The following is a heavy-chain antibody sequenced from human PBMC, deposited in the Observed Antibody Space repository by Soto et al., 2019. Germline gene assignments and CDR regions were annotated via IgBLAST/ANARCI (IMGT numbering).Heavy chain of an antibody. J-gene: IGHJ6*02. CDR2: FDPEDGET. CDR3: ATRAHQKLELRRLGYYYYGMDV. Sequence: ASVKVSCKVSGYTLTELSMHWVRQAPGKGLEWMGGFDPEDGETIYAQKLQGRVTMTEDTSTDTAYMELSSLRSEDTAVYYCATRAHQKLELRRLGYYYYGMDVWGQGTTVTVSS. CDR1: GYTLTELS. D-gene: IGHD1-7*01. V-gene: IGHV1-24*01.